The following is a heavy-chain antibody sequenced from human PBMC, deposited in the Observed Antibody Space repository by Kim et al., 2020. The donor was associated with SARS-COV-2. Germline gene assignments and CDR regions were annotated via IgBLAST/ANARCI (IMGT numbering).Heavy chain of an antibody. V-gene: IGHV3-9*01. J-gene: IGHJ5*02. Sequence: GGSLRLSCAASGFTIDDYDMHWVRQAPGKGLEWVSGITWNSGSIGYGDSVKGRFTISRDNAKNSLFLHINSLRPEDTALYYCVKFGYSSRYNSQSEGSWGQGTLVTVSS. CDR3: VKFGYSSRYNSQSEGS. CDR1: GFTIDDYD. CDR2: ITWNSGSI. D-gene: IGHD6-13*01.